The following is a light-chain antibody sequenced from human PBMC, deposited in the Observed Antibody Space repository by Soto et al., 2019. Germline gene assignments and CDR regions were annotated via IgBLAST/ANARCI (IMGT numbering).Light chain of an antibody. J-gene: IGLJ1*01. CDR2: GNS. Sequence: QSVLTQPPSVSGAPGQRVTISCTGSSSNIGAGYDVHWYQQLPGTAPKLLIYGNSNRPSGVPDRFSGSKSGTSASLAITGLQAEDEADYYCQSYDSSLSGRYVFGTGNKVPVL. CDR1: SSNIGAGYD. V-gene: IGLV1-40*01. CDR3: QSYDSSLSGRYV.